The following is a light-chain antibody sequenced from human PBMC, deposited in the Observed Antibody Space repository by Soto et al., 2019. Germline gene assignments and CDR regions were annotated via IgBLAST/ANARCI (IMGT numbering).Light chain of an antibody. CDR1: ESISSW. CDR2: KAY. V-gene: IGKV1-5*03. J-gene: IGKJ1*01. Sequence: IQMPQSPSTLSASIGDRVTITCRASESISSWVAWYQQKPGKAPKLLINKAYELESGVPPRFSGSGSGTEFTRTISGLPPDDFATYYCQQYFRHAPFGQGAKVEIK. CDR3: QQYFRHAP.